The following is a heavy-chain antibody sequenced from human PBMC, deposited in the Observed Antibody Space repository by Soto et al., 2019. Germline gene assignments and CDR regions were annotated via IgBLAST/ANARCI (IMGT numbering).Heavy chain of an antibody. Sequence: GGSLRLSCAASGFTVSAYNMNWVRQAPGKGLEWVSYISSSSSIIYYADSVKGRFSISRDNPRNSLYLQLNSLRVEDTAVYYCARDTVLPAARVLLDSRGQGTLVTVSS. CDR2: ISSSSSII. V-gene: IGHV3-48*01. D-gene: IGHD2-2*01. CDR3: ARDTVLPAARVLLDS. CDR1: GFTVSAYN. J-gene: IGHJ4*02.